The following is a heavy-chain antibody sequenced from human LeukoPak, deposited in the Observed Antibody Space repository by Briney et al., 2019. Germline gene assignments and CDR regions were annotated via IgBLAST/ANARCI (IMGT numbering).Heavy chain of an antibody. CDR1: GGSLSDHF. J-gene: IGHJ4*02. CDR2: IRWGTA. Sequence: KPSETLSLTCTVSGGSLSDHFWTWIRQPAGKGLEWIGRIRWGTAYYNPSLESRVIISLDTSNNQFSLKVASVTAADTAVYYCARGTERTRISGYYSFDYWGRGILVTVSS. D-gene: IGHD5-12*01. V-gene: IGHV4-4*07. CDR3: ARGTERTRISGYYSFDY.